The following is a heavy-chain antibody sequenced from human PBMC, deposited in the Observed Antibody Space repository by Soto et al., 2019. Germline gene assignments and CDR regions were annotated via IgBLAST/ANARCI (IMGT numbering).Heavy chain of an antibody. CDR3: ARRQISPPTRGAASARGGMDV. CDR2: ISVDGGDT. CDR1: GFTLSDYW. Sequence: GGSLRLSCAASGFTLSDYWMHWVRQVPGKGLLWVSRISVDGGDTTYADSVKGRFTISRDNSKNTLFLQMSSLRAEDTAVYYCARRQISPPTRGAASARGGMDVWGQGTTVTVSS. J-gene: IGHJ6*02. D-gene: IGHD6-13*01. V-gene: IGHV3-74*01.